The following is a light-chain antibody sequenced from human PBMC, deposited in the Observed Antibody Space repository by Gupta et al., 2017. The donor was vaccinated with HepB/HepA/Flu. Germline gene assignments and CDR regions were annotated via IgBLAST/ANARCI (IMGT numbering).Light chain of an antibody. CDR2: KAS. CDR1: QSISSW. CDR3: QQYSRYSWT. J-gene: IGKJ1*01. Sequence: DLQMTQSPSPLSASVGDRVTITCRASQSISSWLAWYQQKPGKAPKLLISKASSLESGIPSRFSGSASGTDFTLTISSLQPDDFATYYCQQYSRYSWTFGQGTKVEIK. V-gene: IGKV1-5*03.